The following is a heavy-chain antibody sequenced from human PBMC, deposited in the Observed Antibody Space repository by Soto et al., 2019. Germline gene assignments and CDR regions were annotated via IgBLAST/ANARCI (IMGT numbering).Heavy chain of an antibody. D-gene: IGHD3-3*01. Sequence: GGSLRLSCAASGFTFSSYSMNWVRQALGKGLEWVSSISSSSSYIYYADSVKGRFTISRDNAKNSLYLQMNSLRAEDTAVYYCARDRITIFGVAYSYYYGMDVWGQGTTVTVSS. CDR3: ARDRITIFGVAYSYYYGMDV. CDR1: GFTFSSYS. V-gene: IGHV3-21*01. J-gene: IGHJ6*02. CDR2: ISSSSSYI.